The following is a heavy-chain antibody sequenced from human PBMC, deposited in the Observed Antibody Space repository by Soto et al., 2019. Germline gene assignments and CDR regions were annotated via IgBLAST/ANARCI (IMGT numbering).Heavy chain of an antibody. D-gene: IGHD3-3*01. CDR3: ASHGGTLGANYDFWSGYYTWFDP. CDR1: GGSISSSSYY. J-gene: IGHJ5*02. Sequence: QLQLQESGPGLVKPSETLSLTCTVSGGSISSSSYYWGWIRQPPGKGLEWIGSIYYSGNTYYNPSLKRRVTISVDTSKNQFSLQLSSVTAADTAVYYCASHGGTLGANYDFWSGYYTWFDPWGQGTLVSVSS. CDR2: IYYSGNT. V-gene: IGHV4-39*01.